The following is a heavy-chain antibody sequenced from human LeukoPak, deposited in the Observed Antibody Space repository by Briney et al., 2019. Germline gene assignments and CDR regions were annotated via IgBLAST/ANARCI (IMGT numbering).Heavy chain of an antibody. CDR1: GGSISGYY. V-gene: IGHV4-4*07. J-gene: IGHJ5*02. CDR2: MSTSGNS. D-gene: IGHD6-25*01. Sequence: PSETLSLTCTVSGGSISGYYWSWIRQPAGKGLEWIGRMSTSGNSNYIPSLVSRVTMSVDTSKNQFSLNLSSVTAADTAVYYCARESGSMRWFDPWDQGTLVTVSS. CDR3: ARESGSMRWFDP.